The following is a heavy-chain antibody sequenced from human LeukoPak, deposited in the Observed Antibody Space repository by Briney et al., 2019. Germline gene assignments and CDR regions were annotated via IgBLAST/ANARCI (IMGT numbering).Heavy chain of an antibody. CDR3: ARGVPEAIDGGSSWNYFDY. D-gene: IGHD6-13*01. Sequence: KSSETLSLTCAVYGGSFSGYYWSWIRQPPGKGLEWIGEINHSGSTNYNPSLKSRVTISVDTSKNQFSLKLSSVTAADTAVYYCARGVPEAIDGGSSWNYFDYWGQGTLVTVSS. J-gene: IGHJ4*02. CDR2: INHSGST. V-gene: IGHV4-34*01. CDR1: GGSFSGYY.